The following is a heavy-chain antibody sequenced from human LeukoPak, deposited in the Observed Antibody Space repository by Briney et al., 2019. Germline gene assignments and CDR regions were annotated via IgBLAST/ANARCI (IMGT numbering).Heavy chain of an antibody. D-gene: IGHD3-10*01. J-gene: IGHJ3*02. CDR1: GFTFSSYA. CDR3: ARGTMARGFDI. V-gene: IGHV3-23*01. Sequence: GGSPRLSCAASGFTFSSYAMSWVRQAPGKGLEWVSGIGSSTYYADSVKGRFTISRDNSKNTLYLQMNSLRVEDTALYYCARGTMARGFDIWGQGTMVTVSS. CDR2: IGSST.